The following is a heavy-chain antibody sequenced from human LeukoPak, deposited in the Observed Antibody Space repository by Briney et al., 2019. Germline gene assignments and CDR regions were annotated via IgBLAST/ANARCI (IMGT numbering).Heavy chain of an antibody. J-gene: IGHJ4*02. CDR2: IYYSGST. D-gene: IGHD6-13*01. CDR1: GGSISSYY. Sequence: PSETLSLTCTVSGGSISSYYWSWIRQPPGRGLEWIGYIYYSGSTNYNPSLKSRVTISVDTSKNQFSLKLSSVTAADTAVYYCARGPRLAAPGELFDYWGQGTLVTVSS. V-gene: IGHV4-59*01. CDR3: ARGPRLAAPGELFDY.